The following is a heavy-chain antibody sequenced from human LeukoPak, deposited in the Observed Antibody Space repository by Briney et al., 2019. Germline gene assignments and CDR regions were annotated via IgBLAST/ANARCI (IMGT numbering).Heavy chain of an antibody. V-gene: IGHV4-59*01. J-gene: IGHJ4*02. CDR1: GGSISSYY. CDR3: ARVLSSCYSDY. CDR2: IYYSGST. D-gene: IGHD2-2*01. Sequence: SETLSLTCTVSGGSISSYYWSWIRQPPGKGLEWIGYIYYSGSTNYNPSLKSRVTISVDTSKNQFSLKLSSGTAADTAVDYCARVLSSCYSDYWGQGTLVTVSS.